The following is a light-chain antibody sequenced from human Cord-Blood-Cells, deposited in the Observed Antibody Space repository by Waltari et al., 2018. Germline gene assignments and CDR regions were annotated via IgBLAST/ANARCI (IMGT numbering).Light chain of an antibody. V-gene: IGLV2-14*01. J-gene: IGLJ3*02. CDR2: DVG. Sequence: QSALTQPASVSGSPGTSITISCPGTSSDVGGYNSVSWYQQHPGKAPKLTIYDVGNRPSGFSNRFSGSKSGNTASLTISGLQAEDEADYYCSSYTSSSTLVFGGGTKLTVL. CDR3: SSYTSSSTLV. CDR1: SSDVGGYNS.